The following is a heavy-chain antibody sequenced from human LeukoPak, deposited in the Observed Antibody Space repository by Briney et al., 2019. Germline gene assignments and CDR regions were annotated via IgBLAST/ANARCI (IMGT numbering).Heavy chain of an antibody. Sequence: ASVKVSFKVSGYTLTELSMHWVRQAPGKGLEWMGGFDPEDGETIYAQKFQGRVTMTEDTSTDTAYMELSSLRSEDTAVYYCARHVYRYDFWSGYIDWGQGTLVTVSS. J-gene: IGHJ4*02. D-gene: IGHD3-3*01. V-gene: IGHV1-24*01. CDR1: GYTLTELS. CDR3: ARHVYRYDFWSGYID. CDR2: FDPEDGET.